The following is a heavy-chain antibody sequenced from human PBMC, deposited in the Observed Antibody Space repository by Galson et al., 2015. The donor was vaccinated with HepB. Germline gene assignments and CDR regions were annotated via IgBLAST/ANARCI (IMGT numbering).Heavy chain of an antibody. J-gene: IGHJ2*01. CDR3: ARAGGDPWYFDL. Sequence: SCAASGFTFSSYAMHWVRQAPGQGLEWMGWISAYNGNTNYAQKLQGRVTMTTDTSTSTAYMELRSLRSDDTAVYYCARAGGDPWYFDLWGRGTLVTVSS. V-gene: IGHV1-18*01. D-gene: IGHD1-1*01. CDR1: GFTFSSYA. CDR2: ISAYNGNT.